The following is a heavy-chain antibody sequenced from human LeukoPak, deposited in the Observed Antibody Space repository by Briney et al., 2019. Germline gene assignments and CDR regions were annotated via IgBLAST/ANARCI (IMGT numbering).Heavy chain of an antibody. CDR3: ARHDRLPSAGSRNCFDP. CDR2: IYYGGST. CDR1: VGSITSSSYY. V-gene: IGHV4-39*01. J-gene: IGHJ5*02. Sequence: SETLSLTCTVSVGSITSSSYYWGWIRQPPGKGLEWIGSIYYGGSTFYNPSLKSRVTISVDTSKNQFSLNLSSVTAADTAVYFCARHDRLPSAGSRNCFDPWGRGTLVTVSS. D-gene: IGHD2-15*01.